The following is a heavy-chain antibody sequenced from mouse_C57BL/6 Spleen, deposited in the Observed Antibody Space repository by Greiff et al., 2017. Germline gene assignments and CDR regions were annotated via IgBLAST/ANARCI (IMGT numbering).Heavy chain of an antibody. CDR3: ARERAYYGNYEGGYFDV. CDR1: GYTFTSYG. D-gene: IGHD2-10*01. CDR2: IYPRSGNT. Sequence: QVQLQQSGAELARPGASVKLSCKASGYTFTSYGISWVKQRTGQGLEWIGEIYPRSGNTYYNEKFKGKATLTADKSSSTAYMELRSLTSEDSAVYFCARERAYYGNYEGGYFDVWGTGTTVTVSS. V-gene: IGHV1-81*01. J-gene: IGHJ1*03.